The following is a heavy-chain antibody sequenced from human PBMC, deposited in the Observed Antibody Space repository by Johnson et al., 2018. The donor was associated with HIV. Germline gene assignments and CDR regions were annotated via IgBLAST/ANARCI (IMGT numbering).Heavy chain of an antibody. CDR3: ARDGPPSGYSRDGFNI. J-gene: IGHJ3*02. Sequence: MLLVESGGGLVQPGGSLRLSCAASGFTFSSYWMSWVRQAPGKGLEWVANIKQDGSEKYYVDSVKGRFTISRDNAKNSLYLQMNSLRAEDTAVYYCARDGPPSGYSRDGFNIWGQGTMVTVSS. CDR1: GFTFSSYW. V-gene: IGHV3-7*05. D-gene: IGHD5-18*01. CDR2: IKQDGSEK.